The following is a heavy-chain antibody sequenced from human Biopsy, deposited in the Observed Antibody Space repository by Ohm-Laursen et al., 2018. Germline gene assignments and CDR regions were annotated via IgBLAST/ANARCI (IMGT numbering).Heavy chain of an antibody. J-gene: IGHJ3*01. CDR1: GGSIISYY. CDR3: ASVVLGPTNDAFDL. Sequence: SETLSLTCTVSGGSIISYYWNWIRQPAGEGLEWIGRIYPGGSTNYNPSLKSRVTMSVDTSKKQLSLRLRSVTAADTAMYYCASVVLGPTNDAFDLWGQGTMVVVSS. CDR2: IYPGGST. D-gene: IGHD3-22*01. V-gene: IGHV4-4*07.